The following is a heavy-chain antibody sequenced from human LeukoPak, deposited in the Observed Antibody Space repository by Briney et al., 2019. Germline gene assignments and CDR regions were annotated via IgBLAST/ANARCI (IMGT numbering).Heavy chain of an antibody. J-gene: IGHJ4*02. CDR1: GGSFSGYY. CDR2: INHSGST. V-gene: IGHV4-34*01. CDR3: ARVVAARYLY. Sequence: SETLSLTCAAYGGSFSGYYWSWIRQPPGKGLEWIGEINHSGSTNYNPSLKSRVTISVDPSKNQCSLKLSSVTAADTAVYYCARVVAARYLYWGQGTLVTVSS. D-gene: IGHD6-6*01.